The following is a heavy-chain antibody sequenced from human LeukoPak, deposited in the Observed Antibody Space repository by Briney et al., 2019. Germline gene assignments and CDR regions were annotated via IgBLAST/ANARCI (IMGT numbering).Heavy chain of an antibody. CDR3: AREAAVGYCSSTSCSTLDY. D-gene: IGHD2-2*02. V-gene: IGHV3-74*01. Sequence: GGSLRLSCAASGFTFSSYWMHWVRQAPGKGLVWVSRINSDGSSTSYADSAKGRFTISRDNAKNTLYLQMNSLRAEDTAVYYCAREAAVGYCSSTSCSTLDYWGQGTLVTVSS. CDR1: GFTFSSYW. CDR2: INSDGSST. J-gene: IGHJ4*02.